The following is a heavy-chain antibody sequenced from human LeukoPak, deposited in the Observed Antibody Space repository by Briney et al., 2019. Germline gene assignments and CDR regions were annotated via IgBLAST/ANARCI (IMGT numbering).Heavy chain of an antibody. D-gene: IGHD3-3*01. CDR3: ARGEQLRFWSGYYTIDY. J-gene: IGHJ4*02. CDR1: GGSFSGYY. V-gene: IGHV4-34*01. CDR2: INHSGST. Sequence: PSETLSLTCAVYGGSFSGYYWSWIRQPPGKGLEWIGEINHSGSTNYNPSLKSRVTISVDTSKNQFSLKLSSVTAADTAVYYCARGEQLRFWSGYYTIDYWGQGTLVTVSS.